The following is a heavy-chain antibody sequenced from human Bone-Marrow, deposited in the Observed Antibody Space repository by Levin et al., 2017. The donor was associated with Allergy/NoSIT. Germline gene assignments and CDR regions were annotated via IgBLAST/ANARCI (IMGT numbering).Heavy chain of an antibody. D-gene: IGHD4-17*01. CDR3: ARGSLSRVTTIFDY. Sequence: SCAASGFTFSSYSMNWVRQAPGKGLEWVSSISSSSSYIYYADSVKGRFTISRDNAKNSLYLQMNSLRAEDTAVYYCARGSLSRVTTIFDYWGQGTLVTVSS. V-gene: IGHV3-21*01. CDR2: ISSSSSYI. CDR1: GFTFSSYS. J-gene: IGHJ4*02.